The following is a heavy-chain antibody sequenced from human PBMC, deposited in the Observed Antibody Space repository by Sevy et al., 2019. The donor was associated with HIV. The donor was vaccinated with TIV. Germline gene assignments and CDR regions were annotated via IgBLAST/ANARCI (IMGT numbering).Heavy chain of an antibody. CDR3: TRGLRGYYHGSTAHFYFDS. CDR1: GFPFRNYD. D-gene: IGHD3-10*01. Sequence: ASVKVSCKTSGFPFRNYDINWLRQGTGQGLAWMGWMNPHTGNAGYSQKFQGRVTITRNTSITTAYMELSSLGSEDTAVYYCTRGLRGYYHGSTAHFYFDSWGQGTLVTVSS. V-gene: IGHV1-8*01. CDR2: MNPHTGNA. J-gene: IGHJ4*02.